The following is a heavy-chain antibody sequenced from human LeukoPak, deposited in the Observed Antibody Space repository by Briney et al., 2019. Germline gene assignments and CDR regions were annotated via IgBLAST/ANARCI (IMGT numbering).Heavy chain of an antibody. CDR1: GFTFSSYA. Sequence: GGSLRLSCAASGFTFSSYAMHWVRQAPGKGLEWVAVISYDGSNKYYADSVKGRFTISRDNSKNTLYLQMNSLRAEDMAVYYCARGLVDTAMAYFDYWGQGTLVTVSS. J-gene: IGHJ4*02. CDR2: ISYDGSNK. CDR3: ARGLVDTAMAYFDY. V-gene: IGHV3-30*04. D-gene: IGHD5-18*01.